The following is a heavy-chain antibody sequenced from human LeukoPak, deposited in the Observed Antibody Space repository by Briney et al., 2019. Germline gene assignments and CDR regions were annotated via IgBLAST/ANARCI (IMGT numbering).Heavy chain of an antibody. J-gene: IGHJ4*02. Sequence: PGGSLRLSCTASGFTFGDYAMSWVRQAPGKGLEWVGFIRSKAYGGTTEYAASVKGRFTISRDDSKSIAYLQMNSLKTEDTAVYYCTRKRYHSSGWSLRATFDYWGQGTLVTVSS. D-gene: IGHD6-19*01. CDR2: IRSKAYGGTT. CDR3: TRKRYHSSGWSLRATFDY. CDR1: GFTFGDYA. V-gene: IGHV3-49*04.